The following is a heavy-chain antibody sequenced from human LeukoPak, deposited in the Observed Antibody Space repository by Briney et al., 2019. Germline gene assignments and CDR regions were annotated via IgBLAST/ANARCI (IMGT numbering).Heavy chain of an antibody. D-gene: IGHD6-13*01. CDR3: ARYSSSCKWFDP. J-gene: IGHJ5*02. V-gene: IGHV1-69*13. CDR1: GGTFSSYA. Sequence: SVKVSCKASGGTFSSYAISWVRQAPGQGLELMGGIIPIFGTANYAQKFQGRVTITADESTSTAYMELSSLRSEDTAVYYCARYSSSCKWFDPWGQGTLVTVSS. CDR2: IIPIFGTA.